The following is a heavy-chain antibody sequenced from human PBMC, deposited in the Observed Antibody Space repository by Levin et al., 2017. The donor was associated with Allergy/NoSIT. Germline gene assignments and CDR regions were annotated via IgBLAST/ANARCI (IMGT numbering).Heavy chain of an antibody. CDR3: ARATYDYVWGSYRSKWFDP. D-gene: IGHD3-16*02. Sequence: GGSLRLSCAASGVTISGYWMNWVRQAPGKGLVWVSHISSDGSSTKYADSVKGRFTISRDNAKNTLYLQMNSLRAEDTAVYYCARATYDYVWGSYRSKWFDPWGQGTLVTVSP. CDR1: GVTISGYW. V-gene: IGHV3-74*01. CDR2: ISSDGSST. J-gene: IGHJ5*02.